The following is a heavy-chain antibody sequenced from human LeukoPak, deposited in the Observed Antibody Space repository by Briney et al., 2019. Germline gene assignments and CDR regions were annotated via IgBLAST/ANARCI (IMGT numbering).Heavy chain of an antibody. D-gene: IGHD4-17*01. CDR3: AREVGGDDDYGDYGYNWFDP. Sequence: ASVKVSCKASGYTFTSYYMHWVRQAPGQGLEWMGIINPSGGSTSYAQKFQGRVTMTRDTSTSTVYMELSSLRSEDTAVYYCAREVGGDDDYGDYGYNWFDPWGQGTLVTVSS. J-gene: IGHJ5*02. CDR1: GYTFTSYY. CDR2: INPSGGST. V-gene: IGHV1-46*01.